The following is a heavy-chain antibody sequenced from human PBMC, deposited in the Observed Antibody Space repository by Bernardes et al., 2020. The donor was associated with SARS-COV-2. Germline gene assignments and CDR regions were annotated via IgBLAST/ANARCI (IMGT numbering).Heavy chain of an antibody. CDR2: MNPNSGNT. Sequence: ASVKVSCRASGYTFTSYDINWVRQATGQGLEWMGWMNPNSGNTGYAQKFQGRVTMTGITSRSTAYMELSSLRSEDTAVYYCARGGGDRGFDTLGQGALVTVYS. CDR1: GYTFTSYD. V-gene: IGHV1-8*01. CDR3: ARGGGDRGFDT. J-gene: IGHJ5*02. D-gene: IGHD2-21*02.